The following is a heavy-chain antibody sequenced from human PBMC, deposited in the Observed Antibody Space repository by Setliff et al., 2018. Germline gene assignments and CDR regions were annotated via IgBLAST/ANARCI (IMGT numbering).Heavy chain of an antibody. D-gene: IGHD2-8*01. CDR2: MNPNSGNT. J-gene: IGHJ6*02. CDR1: GYTFTSYD. V-gene: IGHV1-8*02. Sequence: ASVKVSCKASGYTFTSYDINWVRQATGQGLEWMGWMNPNSGNTGYAQKFQGRVTMTRNTSISTAYMELSSLRSEDTAVYYCARAMDCTNGVCYYYYGMDVWVQGTTVTVSS. CDR3: ARAMDCTNGVCYYYYGMDV.